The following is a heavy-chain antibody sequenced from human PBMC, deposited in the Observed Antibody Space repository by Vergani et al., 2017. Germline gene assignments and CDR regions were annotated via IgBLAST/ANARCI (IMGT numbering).Heavy chain of an antibody. D-gene: IGHD5-18*01. CDR2: ISPGASTV. V-gene: IGHV3-11*04. CDR1: GFKFSDHY. Sequence: LEESGGGSVKPGGSLRLSCAASGFKFSDHYMSWIRQAPGKGLEWVSHISPGASTVSYTDSVTGRFTVSRDNDNNSLTLDMTTLRVEDTAVYYCAKNPGMYTARHYCAMDVWGQGTTVTVSS. J-gene: IGHJ6*02. CDR3: AKNPGMYTARHYCAMDV.